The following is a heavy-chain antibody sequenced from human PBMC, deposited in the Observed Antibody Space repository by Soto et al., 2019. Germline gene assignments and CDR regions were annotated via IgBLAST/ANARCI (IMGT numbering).Heavy chain of an antibody. CDR2: IKQDGSEK. D-gene: IGHD2-15*01. J-gene: IGHJ6*03. Sequence: QPGGSLRLSCAASGLTFSSYWMSWVRQAPGKGLEWVANIKQDGSEKYYVDSVKGRFTISRDNAKNSLYLQMNSLRAEDTAVYYCARDLYCSGGSCAPFAIIIYYYYYMDVWGKGTTVTVSS. CDR3: ARDLYCSGGSCAPFAIIIYYYYYMDV. CDR1: GLTFSSYW. V-gene: IGHV3-7*01.